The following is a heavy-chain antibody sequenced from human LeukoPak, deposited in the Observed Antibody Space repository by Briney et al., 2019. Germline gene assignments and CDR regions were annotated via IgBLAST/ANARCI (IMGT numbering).Heavy chain of an antibody. Sequence: GASVKVSCKASGGTFISYAISWVRQAPGQGLEWMGGIIPIFGTANYAQKFQGRVTITADKSTSTAYMELSSLRSEDTAVYYCARDEWSSGWYHDAFDIWGQGTMVTVSS. CDR2: IIPIFGTA. CDR1: GGTFISYA. D-gene: IGHD6-19*01. V-gene: IGHV1-69*06. J-gene: IGHJ3*02. CDR3: ARDEWSSGWYHDAFDI.